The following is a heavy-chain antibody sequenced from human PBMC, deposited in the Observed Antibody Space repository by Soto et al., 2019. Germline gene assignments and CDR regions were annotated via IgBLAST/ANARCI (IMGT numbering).Heavy chain of an antibody. Sequence: QLQLQESGPGLVKPSETLSLTCIVSGGSISSGSHYWGWIRQPPGKGLEWIGSIYYSGSTYYNPSLKSRVTISVDTSKNQFSLKLSSVTAADTAVYYCARLIGGTYCSDGSCYSGSWGQGTLVTVSS. CDR1: GGSISSGSHY. CDR2: IYYSGST. CDR3: ARLIGGTYCSDGSCYSGS. V-gene: IGHV4-39*01. J-gene: IGHJ5*02. D-gene: IGHD2-15*01.